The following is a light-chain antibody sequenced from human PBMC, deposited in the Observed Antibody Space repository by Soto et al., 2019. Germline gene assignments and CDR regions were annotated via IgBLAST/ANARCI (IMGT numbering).Light chain of an antibody. CDR1: QSVTSSH. CDR2: RAS. J-gene: IGKJ2*01. V-gene: IGKV3-20*01. Sequence: EILLTQSADTLSLSPGERATLSCRASQSVTSSHVAWYQQRPGQAPRLLIYRASNRATGIPDRFSGSGSGTDFTLTISRLEPEDSAVYYCQHYGSSPREVTFGQGTKREI. CDR3: QHYGSSPREVT.